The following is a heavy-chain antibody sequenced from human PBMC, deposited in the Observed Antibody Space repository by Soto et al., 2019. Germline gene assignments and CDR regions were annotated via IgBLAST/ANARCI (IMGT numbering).Heavy chain of an antibody. J-gene: IGHJ4*02. CDR3: ALALGPTTGLDY. D-gene: IGHD7-27*01. Sequence: PSETLSLTCSVSGASISSGHYYWTWIRQHPGKGLEWIGSIYNTGSTSYNPSPTSRLSISVDTSENHFSLRLFSVTVADTAVYYCALALGPTTGLDYWGQGSLVTVSS. CDR2: IYNTGST. V-gene: IGHV4-31*03. CDR1: GASISSGHYY.